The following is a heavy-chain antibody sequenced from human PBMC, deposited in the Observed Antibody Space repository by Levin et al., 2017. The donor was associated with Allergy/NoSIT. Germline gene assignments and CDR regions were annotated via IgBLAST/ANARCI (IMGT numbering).Heavy chain of an antibody. D-gene: IGHD3-22*01. CDR3: ARDRYPGNYYDSSGYSFDY. CDR2: ISSSNSYI. Sequence: LSLPCAASGFTFSSYGMTWVRQAPGKGLEWVSYISSSNSYIYYADSVKGRFTISRDNANNSLYLQMNSLRGEDTAVYYCARDRYPGNYYDSSGYSFDYWGQGTLVTVSS. V-gene: IGHV3-21*06. J-gene: IGHJ4*02. CDR1: GFTFSSYG.